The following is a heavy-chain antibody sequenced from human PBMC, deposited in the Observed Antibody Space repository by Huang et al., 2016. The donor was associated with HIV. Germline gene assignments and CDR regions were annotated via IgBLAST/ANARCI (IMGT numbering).Heavy chain of an antibody. V-gene: IGHV3-74*03. J-gene: IGHJ5*02. CDR1: GFTFSRFW. CDR3: TRDQEIARFFDP. CDR2: INGYGSRP. Sequence: QLVEAGGRLVQPGGSLRLSCSDSGFTFSRFWMHWVRQAPGKGLEWVSRINGYGSRPTYADSVKGRFTISRDNAKRTLYLEMNSLRVEDTAFYYCTRDQEIARFFDPWGQGTLVTVSA. D-gene: IGHD1-26*01.